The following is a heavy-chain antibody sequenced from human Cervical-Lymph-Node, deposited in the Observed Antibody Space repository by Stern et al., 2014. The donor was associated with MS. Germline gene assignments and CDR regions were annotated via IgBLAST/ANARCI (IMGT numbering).Heavy chain of an antibody. CDR2: ILYNGRT. D-gene: IGHD2-15*01. V-gene: IGHV4-39*01. CDR3: ARPGGLGYCSGDNCYPEHSYNWFGP. J-gene: IGHJ5*02. CDR1: GDSISSNSFF. Sequence: QVQLQESGPSLVWPSGTLPLTCTVSGDSISSNSFFWGWIRQPPGKGLEWIGSILYNGRTYFNPSLTSLVTMSVDTSTHQFSLGLDSRTAADTAVYYCARPGGLGYCSGDNCYPEHSYNWFGPWGQGILVTVSS.